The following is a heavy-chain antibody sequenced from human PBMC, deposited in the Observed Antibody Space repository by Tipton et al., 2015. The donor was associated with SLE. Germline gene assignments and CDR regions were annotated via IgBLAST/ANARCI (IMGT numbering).Heavy chain of an antibody. Sequence: GSLRLSCAASGFTFSSYGMHWVRQAPGKGLEWVSYISGGGDYTYYADSVKGRFTISRDNSDNTLYLQMNSLTTADTALYYCARGPGGFTYDYWFDFWGQGTLVTDSS. D-gene: IGHD3/OR15-3a*01. J-gene: IGHJ4*02. CDR2: ISGGGDYT. CDR1: GFTFSSYG. V-gene: IGHV3-NL1*01. CDR3: ARGPGGFTYDYWFDF.